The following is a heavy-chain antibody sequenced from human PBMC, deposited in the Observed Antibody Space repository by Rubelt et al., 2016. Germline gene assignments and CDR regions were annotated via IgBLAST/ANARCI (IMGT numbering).Heavy chain of an antibody. V-gene: IGHV4-59*01. Sequence: QVQLQESGPGLVKPSETLSLTCTVSSGSIGSYYWSWIRQPPGRGLEWIGYIYYSGTTNYHPFLKWRVTIAVDTSKNQFHRKLSSVTAADTAEYYCARGNGYNLDSWGQGTLATVSS. CDR1: SGSIGSYY. J-gene: IGHJ4*02. CDR2: IYYSGTT. D-gene: IGHD5-24*01. CDR3: ARGNGYNLDS.